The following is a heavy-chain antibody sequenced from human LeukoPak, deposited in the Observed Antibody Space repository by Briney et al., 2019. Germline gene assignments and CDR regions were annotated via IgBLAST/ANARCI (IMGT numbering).Heavy chain of an antibody. D-gene: IGHD3-3*01. J-gene: IGHJ4*02. CDR3: ARENQYYDFWSGSLYYFDY. CDR2: IKQDGSEK. Sequence: GGSLRLSCAASGFTFSSYWMSWVRQAPGKGLEWVANIKQDGSEKYYVDSVKGRFTISRDNAKNSLYLQMNNLRAEDTAVYYCARENQYYDFWSGSLYYFDYWGQGTLVTVSS. CDR1: GFTFSSYW. V-gene: IGHV3-7*01.